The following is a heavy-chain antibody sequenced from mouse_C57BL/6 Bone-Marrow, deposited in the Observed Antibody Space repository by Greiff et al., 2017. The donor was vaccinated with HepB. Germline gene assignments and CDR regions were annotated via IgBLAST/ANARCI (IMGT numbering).Heavy chain of an antibody. CDR3: ARFYYYGSSYLYWYFDV. CDR1: GYTFTGYW. V-gene: IGHV1-9*01. CDR2: ILPGSGST. D-gene: IGHD1-1*01. J-gene: IGHJ1*03. Sequence: VKLMESGAELMKPGASVKLSCKATGYTFTGYWIEWVKQRPGHGLEWIGEILPGSGSTNYNEKFKGKATFTADTSSNTAYMQLSSLTTEDSAIYYCARFYYYGSSYLYWYFDVWGTGTTVTVSS.